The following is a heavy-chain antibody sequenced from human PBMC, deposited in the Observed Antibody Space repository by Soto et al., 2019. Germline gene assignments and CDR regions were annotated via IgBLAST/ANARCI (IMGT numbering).Heavy chain of an antibody. J-gene: IGHJ4*02. Sequence: SETLSLTCTVSGDSISTYYWSWIRQPPGKGLQWIGYIFYRWGTAYNPSLKSRVTISLDMSKKQFSLKLSSVTAAETATYYCARVQLVQTVIDDWGEGTPVTVSS. CDR3: ARVQLVQTVIDD. CDR1: GDSISTYY. V-gene: IGHV4-59*01. D-gene: IGHD6-13*01. CDR2: IFYRWGT.